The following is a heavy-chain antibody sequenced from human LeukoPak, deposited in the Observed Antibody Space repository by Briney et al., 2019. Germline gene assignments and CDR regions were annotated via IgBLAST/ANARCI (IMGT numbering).Heavy chain of an antibody. J-gene: IGHJ6*02. CDR1: GYSFTSYW. Sequence: GESLKISCKGSGYSFTSYWIRWVRQAPGKGLEWMGIIYPGDCDTRYSPSFQGRVTISADKSISTAYLQWSSLKASDTAMYYCARRTLDYYYYGMDVWGQGTTVTVSS. CDR3: ARRTLDYYYYGMDV. CDR2: IYPGDCDT. V-gene: IGHV5-51*01. D-gene: IGHD1-7*01.